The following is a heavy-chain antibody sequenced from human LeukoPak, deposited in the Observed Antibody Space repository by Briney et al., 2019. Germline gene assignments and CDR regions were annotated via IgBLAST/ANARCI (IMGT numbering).Heavy chain of an antibody. J-gene: IGHJ4*02. D-gene: IGHD3-10*01. CDR2: ISAYNGNT. Sequence: ASVKVSCKASGYTFTSYGISWVRQVPGQGLEWMGWISAYNGNTNYAQKLQGRVTMTTDTSTSTAYMELRSLRSDDTAVYYCARGDVLLWFGELPLDYWGQGTLVTVSS. V-gene: IGHV1-18*01. CDR1: GYTFTSYG. CDR3: ARGDVLLWFGELPLDY.